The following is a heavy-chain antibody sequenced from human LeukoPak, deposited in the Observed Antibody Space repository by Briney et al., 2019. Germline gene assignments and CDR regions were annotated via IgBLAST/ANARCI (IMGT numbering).Heavy chain of an antibody. D-gene: IGHD2-8*01. CDR1: GGSISSGDYY. V-gene: IGHV4-30-4*01. J-gene: IGHJ4*02. CDR3: ARGDIVLMVYASH. Sequence: PSQTLSLTCTVSGGSISSGDYYWSWIRQPPGKGLEWIGYIYYSGSTYYNPSLKSRVTISVDTSKNQFSLKLSSVTAADTAVCYCARGDIVLMVYASHWGQGTLVTVSS. CDR2: IYYSGST.